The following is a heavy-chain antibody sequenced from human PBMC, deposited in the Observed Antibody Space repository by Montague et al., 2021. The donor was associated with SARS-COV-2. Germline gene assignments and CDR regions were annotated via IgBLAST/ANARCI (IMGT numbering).Heavy chain of an antibody. Sequence: SETLSLTCTVTGGPISGSSDYWGWIRQSPGKGLEWIASVYYSGXTXYXXSLKSRLTISVDTSKNQFSLKLNSVTAADTALYYCARRKYSYGWGDWGQGTLVTVSS. CDR2: VYYSGXT. D-gene: IGHD5-18*01. CDR3: ARRKYSYGWGD. J-gene: IGHJ4*02. V-gene: IGHV4-39*01. CDR1: GGPISGSSDY.